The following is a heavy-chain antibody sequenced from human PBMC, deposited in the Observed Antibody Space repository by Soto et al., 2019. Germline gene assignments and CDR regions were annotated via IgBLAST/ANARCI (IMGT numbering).Heavy chain of an antibody. CDR3: ASPLTLSGSYSSGAFYT. Sequence: QLQLQESGPGLVKPSETLSLTCTVSGGSIRSSAYYWGWIRQPPGKGLEWIGTIHYSGNVDYNPSLRSRVTISVDVSKNQLYLDLTSVTAADSAVFYCASPLTLSGSYSSGAFYTWGQGTMVTVSS. D-gene: IGHD1-26*01. CDR2: IHYSGNV. J-gene: IGHJ3*02. V-gene: IGHV4-39*01. CDR1: GGSIRSSAYY.